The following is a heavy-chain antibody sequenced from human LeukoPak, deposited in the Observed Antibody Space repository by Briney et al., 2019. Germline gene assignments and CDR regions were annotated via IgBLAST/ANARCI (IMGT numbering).Heavy chain of an antibody. CDR3: ARHRIAAAGTYFDY. V-gene: IGHV4-59*08. D-gene: IGHD6-13*01. Sequence: SETLSLTCTVSGGSFNSYYWSWVRQPPGKGLEWIGYIYYSGMTDYNPSLKSRVTISVDKSKNQLSLKLSSVTAADTAMYYCARHRIAAAGTYFDYWGQGTLVTVSS. CDR2: IYYSGMT. CDR1: GGSFNSYY. J-gene: IGHJ4*02.